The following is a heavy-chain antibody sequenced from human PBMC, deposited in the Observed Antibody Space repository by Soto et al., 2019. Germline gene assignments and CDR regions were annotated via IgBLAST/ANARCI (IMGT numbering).Heavy chain of an antibody. V-gene: IGHV3-30-3*01. Sequence: PGGSLRLSCAASGFTFSSYAMHWVRQAPGKGLEWGAVISYDGSNKYYADSVKGRFTISRDNSKNTLYLQMNSLRAEDTAVYYCARGRAGYCSSTSCYTSWYFDLWGRGTLVTVS. CDR1: GFTFSSYA. CDR3: ARGRAGYCSSTSCYTSWYFDL. J-gene: IGHJ2*01. D-gene: IGHD2-2*02. CDR2: ISYDGSNK.